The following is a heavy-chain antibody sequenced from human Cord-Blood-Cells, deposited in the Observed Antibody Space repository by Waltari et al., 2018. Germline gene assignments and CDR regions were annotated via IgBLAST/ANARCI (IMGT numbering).Heavy chain of an antibody. CDR2: IWYDGSNK. CDR1: GFPFSSYG. D-gene: IGHD3-22*01. CDR3: ARTYYYDSSGYCPDY. V-gene: IGHV3-33*01. Sequence: QVQLVESGGGVVQPGRSLRLSCAASGFPFSSYGMPWVRPAPGKGLEWVAVIWYDGSNKYYADSVKGRFTISRDNSKNTLYLQMNSLRAEDTAVYYCARTYYYDSSGYCPDYWGQGTLVTVSS. J-gene: IGHJ4*02.